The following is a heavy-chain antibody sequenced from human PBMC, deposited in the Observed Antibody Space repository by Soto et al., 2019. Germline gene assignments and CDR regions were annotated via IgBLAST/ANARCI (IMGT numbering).Heavy chain of an antibody. CDR3: TKDTFGAEDY. J-gene: IGHJ4*02. D-gene: IGHD3-16*01. CDR1: GFTCSHYW. Sequence: GGSLRLDCVYSGFTCSHYWMHWVRQAPGKGLMWVSRINGDGSITNYADSVKGRFTISRDNAKNTLYLQMNSLRAEDTAVYYCTKDTFGAEDYWGQGTLVSVSS. V-gene: IGHV3-74*01. CDR2: INGDGSIT.